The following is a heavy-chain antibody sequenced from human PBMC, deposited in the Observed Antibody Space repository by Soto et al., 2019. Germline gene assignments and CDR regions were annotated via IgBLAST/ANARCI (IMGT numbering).Heavy chain of an antibody. CDR2: VWFDGSNN. J-gene: IGHJ4*02. Sequence: QVQLVESGGGVVQPGRSLRLSCAASGLTFSSYGMHWVRQAPGKGLEWVGVVWFDGSNNFYADSVKGRFSISRDNSKNTVSLQMNSLRDEDSAAYYCATTGPYWGQGTLVTVSS. V-gene: IGHV3-33*01. CDR1: GLTFSSYG. CDR3: ATTGPY.